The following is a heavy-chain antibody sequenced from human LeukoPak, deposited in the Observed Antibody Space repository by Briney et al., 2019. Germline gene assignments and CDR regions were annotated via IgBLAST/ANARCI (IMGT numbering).Heavy chain of an antibody. CDR2: MNPNSGNT. J-gene: IGHJ3*02. CDR1: GYNFTSYA. V-gene: IGHV1-8*01. Sequence: ASVKCSCKASGYNFTSYAINWVRRATGQGLAWMGWMNPNSGNTGYAPKFQGRVTMTRNTSISTAYMELSSLRSEDTAVYYCARPPHLYGDYRDAFDIWGQGTMVTVSS. CDR3: ARPPHLYGDYRDAFDI. D-gene: IGHD4-17*01.